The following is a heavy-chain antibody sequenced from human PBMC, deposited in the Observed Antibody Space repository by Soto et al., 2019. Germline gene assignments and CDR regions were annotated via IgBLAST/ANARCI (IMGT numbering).Heavy chain of an antibody. Sequence: PGESLKISCKGSGYSFTSYWIGWVRQMPGKGLEWMGIIYPGDSDTRYSPSFQGQVTISADKSISTAYLQWSSLKASDTAMYYCARGNGGYGLADYFDYWGQGTLVTVSS. J-gene: IGHJ4*02. CDR1: GYSFTSYW. CDR3: ARGNGGYGLADYFDY. D-gene: IGHD5-12*01. V-gene: IGHV5-51*01. CDR2: IYPGDSDT.